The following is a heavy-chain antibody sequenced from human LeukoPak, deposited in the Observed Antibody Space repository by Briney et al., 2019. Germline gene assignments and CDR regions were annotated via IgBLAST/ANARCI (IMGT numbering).Heavy chain of an antibody. CDR3: AKAPHVARPYYFDY. V-gene: IGHV3-23*01. J-gene: IGHJ4*02. CDR1: GFTFSSYA. Sequence: TGGSLRLSCAASGFTFSSYAMSWVRQAPGKGLEWVSATSGSGGSTYYGDSVKGRFTISRDNSKNTLYLQMNSLRAEDTAVYYCAKAPHVARPYYFDYWGQGTLVTVSS. CDR2: TSGSGGST. D-gene: IGHD2-21*01.